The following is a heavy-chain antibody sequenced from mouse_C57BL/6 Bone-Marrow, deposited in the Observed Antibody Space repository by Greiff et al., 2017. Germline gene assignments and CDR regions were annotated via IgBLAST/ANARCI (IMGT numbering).Heavy chain of an antibody. V-gene: IGHV1-82*01. J-gene: IGHJ4*01. CDR2: IYPGDGDT. CDR1: GYAFSSSG. CDR3: APNYYAMDY. Sequence: QVQLQQSGPELVKPGASVKISCKASGYAFSSSGMNWVKQRPGKGLEWIGRIYPGDGDTNYNGKFKGKATLTADKSSSTAYLQLSSLTSADSAVYFCAPNYYAMDYWGQGTSVTVSS.